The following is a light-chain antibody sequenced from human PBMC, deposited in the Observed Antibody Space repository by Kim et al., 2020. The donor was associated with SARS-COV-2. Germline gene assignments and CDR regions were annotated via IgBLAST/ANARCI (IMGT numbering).Light chain of an antibody. J-gene: IGKJ4*01. V-gene: IGKV3-15*01. Sequence: SPGEGATLSCRASQSIRSSYLAWYQQKPGQAPRLLIYGISNRATGVPARFSGSGSGTEFTLTISSLQSEDFAVYYCQQHSDWPLTFGGGTKVDIK. CDR2: GIS. CDR3: QQHSDWPLT. CDR1: QSIRSSY.